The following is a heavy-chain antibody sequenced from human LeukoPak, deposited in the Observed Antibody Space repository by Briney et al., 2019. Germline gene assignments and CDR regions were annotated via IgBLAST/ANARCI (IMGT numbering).Heavy chain of an antibody. CDR3: ARDMYYYDSSGPEGDAFDI. V-gene: IGHV1-46*01. Sequence: SSVKVSCKASGYTFTSYYMHWVRQAPGQRLEWMGIINPSGGSTSYAQKFQGRVTMTRDTSTSTVYMELSSLRSEDTAVYYCARDMYYYDSSGPEGDAFDIWGQGTMVTVSS. CDR1: GYTFTSYY. D-gene: IGHD3-22*01. CDR2: INPSGGST. J-gene: IGHJ3*02.